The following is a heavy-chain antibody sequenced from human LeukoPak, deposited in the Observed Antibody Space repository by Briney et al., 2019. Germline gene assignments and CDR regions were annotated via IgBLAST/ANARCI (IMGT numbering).Heavy chain of an antibody. J-gene: IGHJ6*03. D-gene: IGHD2-2*01. CDR3: AVRGYCSSTSCYRTPGNYYYYYMDV. Sequence: VASVKVSCKASGYTFTSYDINWVRQATGQGLEWMGWMNPNSGNTGYAQKFQGRVTITRNTSISTAYMELSSLRSEGTAVYYCAVRGYCSSTSCYRTPGNYYYYYMDVWGKGTTVTVSS. V-gene: IGHV1-8*03. CDR1: GYTFTSYD. CDR2: MNPNSGNT.